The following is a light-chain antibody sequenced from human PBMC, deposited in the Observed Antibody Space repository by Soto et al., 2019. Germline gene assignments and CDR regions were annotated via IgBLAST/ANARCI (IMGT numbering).Light chain of an antibody. CDR2: DTS. CDR3: QQYVSSPLT. J-gene: IGKJ4*01. V-gene: IGKV3-20*01. Sequence: EIVLTQSPGTLSLSPGERATLSCRASQSVSSSSFVWYQQKPGQAPRLLIYDTSNRATGIPDRFSGSGSGTDFTLTISRLEPEDFAVYYCQQYVSSPLTFGGGTKVEIK. CDR1: QSVSSSS.